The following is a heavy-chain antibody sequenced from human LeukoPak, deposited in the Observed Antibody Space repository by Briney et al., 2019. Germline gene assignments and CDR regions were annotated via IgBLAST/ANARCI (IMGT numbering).Heavy chain of an antibody. V-gene: IGHV3-7*01. J-gene: IGHJ4*02. CDR2: IKQDGSEK. Sequence: GGSLRLSCLASKFTFNNYAMTWVRQAPGKGLEWVANIKQDGSEKYYVDSVKGRFTISRDNAKNSLYLQMNSLRAEDTAVYYCARGLNYYDSSGYWYGFDYWGQGTLVTVSS. D-gene: IGHD3-22*01. CDR1: KFTFNNYA. CDR3: ARGLNYYDSSGYWYGFDY.